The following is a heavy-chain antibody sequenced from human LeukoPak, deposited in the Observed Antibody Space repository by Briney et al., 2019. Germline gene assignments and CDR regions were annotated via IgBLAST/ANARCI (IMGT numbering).Heavy chain of an antibody. CDR2: IYYSGST. D-gene: IGHD3-22*01. CDR3: ARVYDSSGYYPYYFDY. J-gene: IGHJ4*02. CDR1: GGSISSYY. Sequence: SETLSLTCTVSGGSISSYYWSWIRQPPGKGLEWIGYIYYSGSTNYNPSLKSRVTISVGTSKNQFSLKLSSVTAADTAVYYCARVYDSSGYYPYYFDYWGQGTLVTVSS. V-gene: IGHV4-59*01.